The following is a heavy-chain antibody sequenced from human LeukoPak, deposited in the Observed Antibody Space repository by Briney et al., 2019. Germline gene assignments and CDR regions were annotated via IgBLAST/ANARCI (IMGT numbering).Heavy chain of an antibody. J-gene: IGHJ5*02. CDR3: ARDHEGYSSVHNQNWFDP. D-gene: IGHD6-25*01. V-gene: IGHV4-30-4*08. CDR1: GGSISSGDYY. Sequence: PSQTLSLTCTVSGGSISSGDYYWSWVRQPPGKGLEWIGYSYYSGSTYYNPSLKSRVTISVDTSKNQFSLKLSSVTAADTAVYYCARDHEGYSSVHNQNWFDPWGQGTLVTVSS. CDR2: SYYSGST.